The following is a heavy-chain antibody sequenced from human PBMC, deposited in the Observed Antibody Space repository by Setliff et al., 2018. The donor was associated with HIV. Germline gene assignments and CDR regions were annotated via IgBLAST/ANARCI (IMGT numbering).Heavy chain of an antibody. Sequence: SETLSLTCIVSGGSINSTSYYWGWIRQPPGQGLEWIGTIYYSGDTFYNTSLKTRITIPVDTSKNHLSLKVSSLTAADTAVYYCARAPYYDYRGLAVYYFDYWGQGTLVTVSS. CDR1: GGSINSTSYY. D-gene: IGHD3-22*01. CDR2: IYYSGDT. V-gene: IGHV4-39*07. CDR3: ARAPYYDYRGLAVYYFDY. J-gene: IGHJ4*02.